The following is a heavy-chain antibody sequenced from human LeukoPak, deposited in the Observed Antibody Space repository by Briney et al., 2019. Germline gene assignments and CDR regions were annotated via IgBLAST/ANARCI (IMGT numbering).Heavy chain of an antibody. Sequence: ASVKVSCKTSGYTFTGYYIHWVRQAPGQGLEWMGRINPNSGGTNYAQKFQGRVSMTRDTSISTAYMELSSLTSDDTAVYCCARPVGGSSWYYFDYWGQGTLVTVSS. J-gene: IGHJ4*02. CDR1: GYTFTGYY. V-gene: IGHV1-2*06. D-gene: IGHD6-13*01. CDR3: ARPVGGSSWYYFDY. CDR2: INPNSGGT.